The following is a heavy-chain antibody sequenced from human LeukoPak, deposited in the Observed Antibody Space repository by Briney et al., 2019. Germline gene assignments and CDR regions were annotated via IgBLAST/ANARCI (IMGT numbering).Heavy chain of an antibody. CDR1: GFTFSSYW. D-gene: IGHD3-16*01. CDR3: AKDTVLSPDY. Sequence: PGGSLRLSCVASGFTFSSYWVTWVRQAPGKGLEWVGNIKQDGSEKYYLDSVKGRFTISRDNSKNTLYLQMNSLRAEDTAVYYCAKDTVLSPDYWGQGTLVTVSS. V-gene: IGHV3-7*01. J-gene: IGHJ4*02. CDR2: IKQDGSEK.